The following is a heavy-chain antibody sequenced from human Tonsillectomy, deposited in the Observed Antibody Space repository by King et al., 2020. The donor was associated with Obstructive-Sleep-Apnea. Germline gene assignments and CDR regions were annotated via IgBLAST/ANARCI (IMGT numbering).Heavy chain of an antibody. D-gene: IGHD6-19*01. J-gene: IGHJ4*02. CDR2: ISWNSGRI. V-gene: IGHV3-9*01. CDR3: AKGLNSGWYVGPDY. CDR1: GFIFDDYA. Sequence: DVQLVESGGGLVQPGRSLRLSCAASGFIFDDYAMHWVRQAPGKGLEWVSGISWNSGRIGYADSVKGRFTISRDNAKNSLYMQMNSLRDDDTALYYCAKGLNSGWYVGPDYWGQGTLVTVSS.